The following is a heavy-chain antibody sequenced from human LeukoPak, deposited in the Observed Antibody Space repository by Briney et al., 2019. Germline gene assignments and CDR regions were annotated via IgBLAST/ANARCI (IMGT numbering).Heavy chain of an antibody. CDR1: GGTFSSYA. J-gene: IGHJ4*02. CDR3: ARATSPIAYDWNS. Sequence: SVKVSCKASGGTFSSYAISWVRQAPGQGLEWMGRIIPILGIANYAQKFQGRVTITADKSTSTAYMELSSLRSEDTAVYYCARATSPIAYDWNSWGQGTLVTVSS. V-gene: IGHV1-69*04. CDR2: IIPILGIA. D-gene: IGHD5-12*01.